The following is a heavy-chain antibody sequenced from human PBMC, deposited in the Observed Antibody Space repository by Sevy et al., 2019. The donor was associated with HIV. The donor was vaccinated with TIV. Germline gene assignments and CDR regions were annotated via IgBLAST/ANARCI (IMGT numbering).Heavy chain of an antibody. CDR1: GFTFSSYA. CDR2: ISYDGSNK. D-gene: IGHD3-22*01. CDR3: ARERYYYDSSGYLLRYFDY. Sequence: GGSLRLSCAASGFTFSSYAMHWVRQAPGKGLEWVAVISYDGSNKYYADSVKGRFTISRDNSKNTLYLQMNSLIAEDTAVYYCARERYYYDSSGYLLRYFDYWGQGTLVTVSS. V-gene: IGHV3-30-3*01. J-gene: IGHJ4*02.